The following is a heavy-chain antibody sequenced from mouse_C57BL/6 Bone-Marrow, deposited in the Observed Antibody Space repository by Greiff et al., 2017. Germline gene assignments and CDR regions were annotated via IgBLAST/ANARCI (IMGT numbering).Heavy chain of an antibody. D-gene: IGHD1-1*01. V-gene: IGHV1-50*01. CDR1: GYTFTSYW. Sequence: VQLQQPGAELVKPGASVKLSCKASGYTFTSYWMQWVKQRPGQGLEWIGEIDPSDSYTNYNQKFKGKATLTVDTSSSTAYMQLSSLTSEDSAVYYCARGGYYGSSYWYFDVWGTGTTVTVSS. CDR3: ARGGYYGSSYWYFDV. CDR2: IDPSDSYT. J-gene: IGHJ1*03.